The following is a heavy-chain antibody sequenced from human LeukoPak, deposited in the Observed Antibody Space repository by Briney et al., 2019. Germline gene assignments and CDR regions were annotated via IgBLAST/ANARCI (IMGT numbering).Heavy chain of an antibody. CDR2: ISSSSSTI. J-gene: IGHJ4*02. CDR1: GITFSSYG. D-gene: IGHD3-10*01. V-gene: IGHV3-48*04. CDR3: AAQTGMVRGVIPY. Sequence: GGSLRLSCAASGITFSSYGMHWVRQAPGKGLEWVSYISSSSSTIYYADSVKGRFTISRDNAKNSLYLQMNSLRAEDTAVYYCAAQTGMVRGVIPYWGQGTLVTVSS.